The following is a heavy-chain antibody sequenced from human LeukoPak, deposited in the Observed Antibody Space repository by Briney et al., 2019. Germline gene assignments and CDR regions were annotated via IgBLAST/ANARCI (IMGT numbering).Heavy chain of an antibody. Sequence: PGGSLRLSCAASGFTFSSYAMSWVRQAPGKGLEWVSAISGSGGSTYYADSVKGRFTISRDNSKNTLYLQMNSLRAEDTAVYYCAKGGRGGSGSYVPPDIWGQGTMVTVSS. CDR3: AKGGRGGSGSYVPPDI. D-gene: IGHD3-10*01. J-gene: IGHJ3*02. CDR1: GFTFSSYA. V-gene: IGHV3-23*01. CDR2: ISGSGGST.